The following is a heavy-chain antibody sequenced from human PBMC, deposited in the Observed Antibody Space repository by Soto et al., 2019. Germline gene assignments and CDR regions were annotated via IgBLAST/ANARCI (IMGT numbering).Heavy chain of an antibody. V-gene: IGHV3-11*01. CDR1: GFTFSDYY. CDR2: ISSSDTII. D-gene: IGHD3-22*01. Sequence: XGSLRLSFAASGFTFSDYYMSWIRQAPGKGLEWVSYISSSDTIISYADSVKGRFTISRDNAKNSLYLQMNSLRAEDTAVYYCARDLGHYDSSGYFDYWRHGTLVTAPQ. CDR3: ARDLGHYDSSGYFDY. J-gene: IGHJ4*01.